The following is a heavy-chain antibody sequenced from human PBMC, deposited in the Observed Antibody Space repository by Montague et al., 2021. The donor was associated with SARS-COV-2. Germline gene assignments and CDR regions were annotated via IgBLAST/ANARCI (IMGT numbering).Heavy chain of an antibody. CDR3: ARAVPGFDY. V-gene: IGHV3-21*01. CDR1: GFTFSSYP. CDR2: ITSNSGHI. J-gene: IGHJ4*02. Sequence: SLRLSCAASGFTFSSYPMIWVRQAPGKGLEWVSSITSNSGHIYYADSLKGRFTISRDNAKNSLYLHMNSLRAEDTAIYYCARAVPGFDYWGQGTLVTVSS.